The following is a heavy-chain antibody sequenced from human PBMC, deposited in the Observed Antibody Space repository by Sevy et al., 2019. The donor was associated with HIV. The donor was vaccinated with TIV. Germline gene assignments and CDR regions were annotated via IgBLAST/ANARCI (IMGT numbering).Heavy chain of an antibody. V-gene: IGHV1-24*01. CDR1: GYTLTELS. D-gene: IGHD3-10*01. CDR3: ATDFRGSLRYYYGMDV. Sequence: ASVKVSCKVSGYTLTELSMHWVRQAPGKGLEWMGGFDPEDGETIYAQKFQGRVTMTEDTSTDTAYMEPSSLRSEDTAVYYCATDFRGSLRYYYGMDVWGQGTTVTVSS. J-gene: IGHJ6*02. CDR2: FDPEDGET.